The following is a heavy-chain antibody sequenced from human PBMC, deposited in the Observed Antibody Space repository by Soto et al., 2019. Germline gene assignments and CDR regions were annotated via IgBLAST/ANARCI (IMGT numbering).Heavy chain of an antibody. V-gene: IGHV3-49*04. CDR1: GFTFGDYA. Sequence: GGTLRLSCTASGFTFGDYAMSWVRQAPGKGLEWVGFIRSEAYGGTTEYAASVKGRFTISRDDSKSIAYLQMNSLKTEDTAVYYCTRGSSSWREWFDYWGQGTLVTVSS. J-gene: IGHJ4*02. CDR2: IRSEAYGGTT. D-gene: IGHD6-6*01. CDR3: TRGSSSWREWFDY.